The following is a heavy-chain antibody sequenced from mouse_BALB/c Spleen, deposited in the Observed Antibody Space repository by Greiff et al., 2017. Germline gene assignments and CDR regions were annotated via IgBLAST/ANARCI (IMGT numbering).Heavy chain of an antibody. Sequence: VQLQQSGAELARPGASVKLSCKASGYTFTSYWMQWVKQRPGQGLEWIGAIYPGDGDTRYTQKFKGKATLTADKSSSTAYMQLSSLASEDSAVYYCARELNYYGSSRFAYWGQGTLVTVSA. CDR1: GYTFTSYW. CDR3: ARELNYYGSSRFAY. V-gene: IGHV1-87*01. D-gene: IGHD1-1*01. J-gene: IGHJ3*01. CDR2: IYPGDGDT.